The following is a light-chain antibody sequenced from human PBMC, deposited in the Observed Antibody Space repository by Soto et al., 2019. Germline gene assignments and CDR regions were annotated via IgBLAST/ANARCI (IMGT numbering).Light chain of an antibody. CDR2: DAS. J-gene: IGKJ5*01. CDR1: QSISSW. V-gene: IGKV1-33*01. CDR3: QQYENLPT. Sequence: DIQMTQSPSTLSASVGDRVTITCRASQSISSWLAWYQQKPGKAPKLLIYDASNLEAGVPSRFRASGSGTDFTFTISRLQPEDIATYYCQQYENLPTFGQGTRLEI.